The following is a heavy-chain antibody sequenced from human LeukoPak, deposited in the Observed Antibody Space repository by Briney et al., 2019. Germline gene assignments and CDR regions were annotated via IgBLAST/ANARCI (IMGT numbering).Heavy chain of an antibody. Sequence: GESLRLSCAASGFTFSSYSMNWVRQAPGKGLEWVSYISRGTIYYADSVKGRFTISRENAKNSLYLKMNSLRDEDTAVYYCAREDGSGSYLVYWGQGTLVTVSS. CDR1: GFTFSSYS. CDR2: ISRGTI. D-gene: IGHD3-10*01. CDR3: AREDGSGSYLVY. J-gene: IGHJ4*02. V-gene: IGHV3-48*02.